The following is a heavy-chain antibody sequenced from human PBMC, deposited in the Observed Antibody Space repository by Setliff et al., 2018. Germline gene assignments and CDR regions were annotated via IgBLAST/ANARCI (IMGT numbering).Heavy chain of an antibody. J-gene: IGHJ3*02. CDR1: DGSFSDYY. V-gene: IGHV4-34*01. Sequence: ETLSLTCAVFDGSFSDYYWSWIRQPPGKGLEWIGEINHYGSTKYKSSLRSRVTISVDTSKNQFSLNLNSVTAADTAVYYCARRWNFGPYGSGIHDGFDMWGQGTMVTVSS. D-gene: IGHD3-10*01. CDR3: ARRWNFGPYGSGIHDGFDM. CDR2: INHYGST.